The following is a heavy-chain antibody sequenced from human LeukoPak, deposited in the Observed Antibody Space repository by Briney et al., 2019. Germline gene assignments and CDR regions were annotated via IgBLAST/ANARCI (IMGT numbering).Heavy chain of an antibody. CDR1: GYTFTSYG. D-gene: IGHD2-15*01. Sequence: ASVTVSCKASGYTFTSYGISWVRQVPGQGIEWMGWISAYNGNTNYAQKLQGRVTMTTDTSTSTAYMELRSLRSDDTAVYYCARDHCSGGSCYPPNWFDPWGQGTLVTVSS. V-gene: IGHV1-18*04. J-gene: IGHJ5*02. CDR2: ISAYNGNT. CDR3: ARDHCSGGSCYPPNWFDP.